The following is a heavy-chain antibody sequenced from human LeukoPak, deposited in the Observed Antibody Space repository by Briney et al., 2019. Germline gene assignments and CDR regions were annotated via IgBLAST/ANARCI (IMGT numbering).Heavy chain of an antibody. J-gene: IGHJ6*03. CDR1: GYTFTGYY. CDR2: INPNSGGT. CDR3: ARDPNTRHYYYYMDV. D-gene: IGHD2-2*02. V-gene: IGHV1-2*02. Sequence: ASVKVSCKASGYTFTGYYMHWVRQAPGQGLEWMGWINPNSGGTNYAQKFQGRVTMTRDTSISTAYMELSRLRSDDTAVYYCARDPNTRHYYYYMDVWGKGTTVTISS.